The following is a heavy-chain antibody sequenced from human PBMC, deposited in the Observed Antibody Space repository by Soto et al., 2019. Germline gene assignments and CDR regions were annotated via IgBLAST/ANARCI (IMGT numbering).Heavy chain of an antibody. CDR2: IIPIFGTA. V-gene: IGHV1-69*13. Sequence: SVKVSCKASGCTFSSYAISWVRQAPGQGLEWMGGIIPIFGTANYAQKFQGRVTITADESTSTAYMELSSLRSEDTAVYYCARAYIAATGYHYYFDYWGQGTLVTVSS. J-gene: IGHJ4*02. D-gene: IGHD6-13*01. CDR1: GCTFSSYA. CDR3: ARAYIAATGYHYYFDY.